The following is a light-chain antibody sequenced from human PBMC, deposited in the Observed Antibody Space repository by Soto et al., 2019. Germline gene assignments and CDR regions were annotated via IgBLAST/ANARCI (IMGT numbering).Light chain of an antibody. J-gene: IGKJ5*01. V-gene: IGKV3-15*01. CDR2: GAS. Sequence: EIVMTQYPATLSVVPGERATLSCRASQIISSNLAWYQQKPGQAPRLLIYGASTRATGIPARFSGSGSGTEFTLTISSLQSEDFAVFYCQQYGTSEIIFGQGTRLEIK. CDR1: QIISSN. CDR3: QQYGTSEII.